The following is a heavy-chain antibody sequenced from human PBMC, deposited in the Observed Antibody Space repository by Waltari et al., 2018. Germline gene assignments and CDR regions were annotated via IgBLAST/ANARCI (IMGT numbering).Heavy chain of an antibody. J-gene: IGHJ4*02. CDR1: GYTRTELS. D-gene: IGHD1-26*01. CDR3: ATGRWERPFEY. Sequence: QVYLVQSGTEVKKPGVSVKVPCNISGYTRTELSRHWGRQAPGKGLEWIGDRDPEDGKTTYAQKFQGRVTLTEDTSTDTAYMDLSSLRSDDTAVYYCATGRWERPFEYWGQGTVVTVSS. CDR2: RDPEDGKT. V-gene: IGHV1-24*01.